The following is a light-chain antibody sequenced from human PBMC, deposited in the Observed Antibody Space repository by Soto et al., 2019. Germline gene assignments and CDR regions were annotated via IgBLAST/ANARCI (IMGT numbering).Light chain of an antibody. Sequence: QSVLTQPASVSGSPGQSITISCTGTSSDVGSYNLVSWYQQHPGKAPKLMIYEGSKRPSGVSNRFSGSKSGNTASLTISGLQAEDEADYYCCSYAGSSPYVFGNGTKVTAL. CDR2: EGS. J-gene: IGLJ1*01. V-gene: IGLV2-23*01. CDR1: SSDVGSYNL. CDR3: CSYAGSSPYV.